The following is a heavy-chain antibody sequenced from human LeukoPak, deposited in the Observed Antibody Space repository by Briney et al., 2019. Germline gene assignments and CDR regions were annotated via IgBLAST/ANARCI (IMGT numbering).Heavy chain of an antibody. V-gene: IGHV3-53*01. CDR2: IYAGGAA. J-gene: IGHJ4*02. CDR3: ARSTSYHFDS. D-gene: IGHD2-2*01. CDR1: GFTVSTNY. Sequence: GGSLRLSCAASGFTVSTNYLSWVRQAPGKGLEWVSVIYAGGAAYYADYVKGRFTISRDTSNNMLILQMHSLGVEDTAVYYCARSTSYHFDSWGQGTLVTVSS.